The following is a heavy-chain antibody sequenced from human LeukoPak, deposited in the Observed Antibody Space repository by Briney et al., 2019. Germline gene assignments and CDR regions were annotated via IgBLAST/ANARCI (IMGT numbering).Heavy chain of an antibody. J-gene: IGHJ6*02. Sequence: PSQTLSLTCTVSGGSISSGSYYWSWIRQPAGKGREWIVRIYTSGSTNYNPSLKSRVTISVDPSKNQFSLKPGSVTAPDPAVNYCAKGGGLMVRGVLRYGMDVWGQGTTVTVSS. V-gene: IGHV4-61*02. CDR1: GGSISSGSYY. CDR3: AKGGGLMVRGVLRYGMDV. D-gene: IGHD3-10*01. CDR2: IYTSGST.